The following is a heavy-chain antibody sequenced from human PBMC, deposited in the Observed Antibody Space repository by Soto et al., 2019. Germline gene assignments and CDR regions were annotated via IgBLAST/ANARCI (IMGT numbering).Heavy chain of an antibody. Sequence: QVQLVQSGAEVKKPGSSVKVSCKASGGTFSSYAISWVRQAPGQGLEWMGGIIPIFGTANYAQKFQGRVTITADESTSKAYMELSSRRTEDKAVYYCARDNGETAYYGMDVWGQGTTVTVSS. CDR1: GGTFSSYA. J-gene: IGHJ6*02. CDR2: IIPIFGTA. V-gene: IGHV1-69*12. CDR3: ARDNGETAYYGMDV. D-gene: IGHD2-8*01.